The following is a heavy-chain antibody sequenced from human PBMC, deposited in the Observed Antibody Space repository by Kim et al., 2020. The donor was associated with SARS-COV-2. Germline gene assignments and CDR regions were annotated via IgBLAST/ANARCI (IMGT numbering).Heavy chain of an antibody. CDR2: IYYSGST. CDR3: ARALGVTIFGVSIINWFDP. CDR1: GGSISSGGYY. D-gene: IGHD3-3*01. J-gene: IGHJ5*02. Sequence: SETLSLTCTVSGGSISSGGYYWSWIRQHPGKGLEWIGYIYYSGSTYYNPSLKSRVTISVDTSKNQFSLKLSFVTAADTAVYYCARALGVTIFGVSIINWFDPWGQGTLVTVSS. V-gene: IGHV4-31*03.